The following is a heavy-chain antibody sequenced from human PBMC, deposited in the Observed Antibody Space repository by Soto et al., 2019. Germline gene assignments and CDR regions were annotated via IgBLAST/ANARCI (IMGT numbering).Heavy chain of an antibody. CDR2: INPSGGST. D-gene: IGHD2-8*02. V-gene: IGHV1-46*01. CDR3: AREALRVGNYYYGMDV. CDR1: GYTFTSYY. Sequence: ASVKVSCKASGYTFTSYYMHWVRQAPGQGLEWMGIINPSGGSTSYAQKFQGRVTMTRDTSTSTVYMELSSLRSEDTAVYYCAREALRVGNYYYGMDVWGQGTTVTVSS. J-gene: IGHJ6*02.